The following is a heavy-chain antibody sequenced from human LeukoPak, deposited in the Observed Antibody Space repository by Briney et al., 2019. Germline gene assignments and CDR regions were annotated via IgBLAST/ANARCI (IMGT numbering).Heavy chain of an antibody. CDR2: IRYDGSNK. D-gene: IGHD4-17*01. CDR1: GFTFSSYE. CDR3: AKDRGDYGDYVMFDY. V-gene: IGHV3-30*02. Sequence: GGSLRLSCAASGFTFSSYEMNWVRQAPGKGLEWVAFIRYDGSNKYYADSVKGRFTISRDNSKNTLYLQLNSLRAEDTAVYYCAKDRGDYGDYVMFDYWGQGTLVTVSS. J-gene: IGHJ4*02.